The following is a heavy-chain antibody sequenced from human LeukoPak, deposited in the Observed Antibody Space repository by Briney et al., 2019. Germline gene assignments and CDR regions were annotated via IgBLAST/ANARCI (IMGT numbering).Heavy chain of an antibody. Sequence: ASVKVSCKASGYTFTDYYMHWVRQAPGQGLEWMGWINPNSGGTNYAQKFQGGVTMTRDTSISTAYMELSRLRSDDTAVYYCARGRQYYYDSSGPKDAFDIWGQGTMVTVSS. CDR3: ARGRQYYYDSSGPKDAFDI. CDR1: GYTFTDYY. D-gene: IGHD3-22*01. V-gene: IGHV1-2*02. CDR2: INPNSGGT. J-gene: IGHJ3*02.